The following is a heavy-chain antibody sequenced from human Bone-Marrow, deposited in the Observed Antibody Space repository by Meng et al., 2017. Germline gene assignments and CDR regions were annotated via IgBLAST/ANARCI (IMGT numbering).Heavy chain of an antibody. CDR2: IYTSGST. Sequence: QVQPKESGPGLVKPSETLSLTCTVSGGSISSSYWSWIRQPAGKGLEWIGRIYTSGSTNYNPSLKSRVTMSVDTSKNQFSLKLSSVTAADTAVYYCARDGGTMIVVSWFDPWGQGTLVTVSS. J-gene: IGHJ5*02. CDR3: ARDGGTMIVVSWFDP. D-gene: IGHD3-22*01. CDR1: GGSISSSY. V-gene: IGHV4-4*07.